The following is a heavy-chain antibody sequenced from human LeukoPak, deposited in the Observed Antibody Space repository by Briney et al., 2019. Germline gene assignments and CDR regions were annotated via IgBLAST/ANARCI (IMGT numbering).Heavy chain of an antibody. V-gene: IGHV3-23*01. D-gene: IGHD6-13*01. CDR1: GFTFSSYA. CDR3: AKASRRIAAAGTVRYYYYMDV. Sequence: PGGSLRLSCAASGFTFSSYAMSWVRQAPGKGLEWVSAISGSGGSTYYADSVKGLFTISRDNSKNTLYLQMNSLRAEDTAVYYCAKASRRIAAAGTVRYYYYMDVWGKGTTVTVSS. CDR2: ISGSGGST. J-gene: IGHJ6*03.